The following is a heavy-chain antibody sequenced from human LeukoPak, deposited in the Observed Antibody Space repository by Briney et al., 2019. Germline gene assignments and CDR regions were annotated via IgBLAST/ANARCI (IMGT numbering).Heavy chain of an antibody. J-gene: IGHJ4*02. CDR1: GFTFSSYG. V-gene: IGHV3-30*03. CDR2: ISYDGSNK. CDR3: ARESLRGPFSLDY. D-gene: IGHD3-10*01. Sequence: PGGSLRLSCAASGFTFSSYGMHWVRQAPGKGLEWVAVISYDGSNKYYADSVKGRFTISRDNSKNTLYLQMNSLRAEDTAVYYCARESLRGPFSLDYWGQGTLVTVSS.